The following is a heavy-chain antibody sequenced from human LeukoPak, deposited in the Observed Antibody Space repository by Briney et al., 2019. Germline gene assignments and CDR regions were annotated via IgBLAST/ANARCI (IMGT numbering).Heavy chain of an antibody. CDR3: ARAVDQDFDY. V-gene: IGHV1-46*01. D-gene: IGHD3/OR15-3a*01. CDR2: INPSDGFT. Sequence: ASVRVACKTSGFSITDYFMHWVRQAPRQGLEWTGMINPSDGFTRQAQKFEGRVTITSDTSTSTVYMEMSALTSEDTAVYYSARAVDQDFDYWGQGTLVTVSS. J-gene: IGHJ4*02. CDR1: GFSITDYF.